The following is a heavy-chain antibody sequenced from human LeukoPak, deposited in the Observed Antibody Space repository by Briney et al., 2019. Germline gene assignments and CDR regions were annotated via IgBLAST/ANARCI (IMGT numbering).Heavy chain of an antibody. CDR1: GGSISSYY. D-gene: IGHD4/OR15-4a*01. CDR3: VRGPYGASISKWFDP. V-gene: IGHV4-59*01. CDR2: IYYSGDT. J-gene: IGHJ5*02. Sequence: SETLSLTCTVSGGSISSYYWSWIRQSPGGGLEWIGYIYYSGDTAYNPSLRSRVTLSVDTSKNQFSLQLRSVTTADTAVYYCVRGPYGASISKWFDPWGQGTQVIVSP.